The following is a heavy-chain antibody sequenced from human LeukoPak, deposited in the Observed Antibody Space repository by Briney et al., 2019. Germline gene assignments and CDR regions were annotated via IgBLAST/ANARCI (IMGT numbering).Heavy chain of an antibody. CDR3: ARDRGRGGNSYFDH. V-gene: IGHV4-4*07. Sequence: SETLSLICTVSGGSISNYHWSWIRQPAGKGLEYIGRVFSSGTTNYHPSLMSRVTMSVGTSKNQFALNLSSVTAADTAVYYCARDRGRGGNSYFDHWGQGTLVTVSS. D-gene: IGHD4-23*01. CDR1: GGSISNYH. J-gene: IGHJ4*02. CDR2: VFSSGTT.